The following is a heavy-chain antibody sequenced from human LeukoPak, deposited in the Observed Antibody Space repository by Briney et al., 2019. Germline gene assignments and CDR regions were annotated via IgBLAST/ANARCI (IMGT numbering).Heavy chain of an antibody. V-gene: IGHV1-69*13. D-gene: IGHD3-10*01. CDR2: IIPIFGIA. Sequence: SVKVSCKASGGTFSSYAISWVRQAPGQGLEWMGGIIPIFGIANYAQKFQGRVTITADESTSTAYMELSSLRSEDTAVYYCARDYGSGSYLKSYWGQGTLVTVSS. CDR1: GGTFSSYA. CDR3: ARDYGSGSYLKSY. J-gene: IGHJ4*02.